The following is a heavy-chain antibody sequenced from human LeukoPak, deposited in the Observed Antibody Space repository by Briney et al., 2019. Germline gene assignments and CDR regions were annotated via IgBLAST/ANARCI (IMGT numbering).Heavy chain of an antibody. D-gene: IGHD6-13*01. CDR3: ARDGGPYSRKPWSPLGDY. CDR2: ISGSGGST. V-gene: IGHV3-23*01. Sequence: GGFLRLSCAASGFTFSSYAMSWVRQAPGKGLEWVSAISGSGGSTYYADSVKGRFTISRDNSKNTLYLQMNSLRAEDTAVYYCARDGGPYSRKPWSPLGDYWGQGTLVTVSS. J-gene: IGHJ4*02. CDR1: GFTFSSYA.